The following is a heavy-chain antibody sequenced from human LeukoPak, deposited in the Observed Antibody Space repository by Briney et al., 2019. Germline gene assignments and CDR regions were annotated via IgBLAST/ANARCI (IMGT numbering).Heavy chain of an antibody. D-gene: IGHD5-24*01. V-gene: IGHV4-39*01. J-gene: IGHJ4*02. CDR2: IYYSGST. CDR3: ARAPRWRFDY. CDR1: GGSISSSSYY. Sequence: KPSETLSLTCTVSGGSISSSSYYWGWIRQPPGKGLEWIGSIYYSGSTYYNPSLKSRVTISVDTSKNQFSLKLSSVTAADTAVYYCARAPRWRFDYWGQGTLVTVSS.